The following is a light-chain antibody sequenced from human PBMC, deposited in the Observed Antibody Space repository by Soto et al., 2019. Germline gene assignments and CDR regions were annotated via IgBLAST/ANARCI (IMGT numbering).Light chain of an antibody. CDR1: TSDVGGYNY. CDR2: VVS. Sequence: QSVLTQPASVAGAPGQSITISCTGTTSDVGGYNYVSWYQQHPGKAPKLMISVVSNRPSGVSNRFSGSKSGNTASLTISGLQAEDEAHYYCISYTPSSTYVFGTGTKVTV. J-gene: IGLJ1*01. CDR3: ISYTPSSTYV. V-gene: IGLV2-14*01.